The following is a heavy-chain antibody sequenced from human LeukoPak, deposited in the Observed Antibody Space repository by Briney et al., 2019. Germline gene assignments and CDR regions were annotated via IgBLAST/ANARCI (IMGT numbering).Heavy chain of an antibody. Sequence: SETLSLTCTVSGGSISSYYWSWIRQPAGKGLEWIGRIYTSGSTNYNPSLKSRVTMSVDTSKNQFSLKLSSVTAADTAVYYCAREGVLLWFGEFLNWFDPWGQGTLVTVSS. CDR1: GGSISSYY. CDR2: IYTSGST. J-gene: IGHJ5*02. D-gene: IGHD3-10*01. CDR3: AREGVLLWFGEFLNWFDP. V-gene: IGHV4-4*07.